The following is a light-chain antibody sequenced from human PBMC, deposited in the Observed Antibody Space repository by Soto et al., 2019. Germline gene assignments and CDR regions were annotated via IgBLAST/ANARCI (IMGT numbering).Light chain of an antibody. CDR2: DAS. J-gene: IGKJ1*01. Sequence: EVVLTQSPDTLSLSPGERATLSCRASQSVSIYLAWYQQKPGQAPRLLIYDASNRAAGIPARFSGSGSGTDFTLTISSLEPEDFAVYYCQQRANWPPWTFDQGTKVDIK. V-gene: IGKV3-11*01. CDR3: QQRANWPPWT. CDR1: QSVSIY.